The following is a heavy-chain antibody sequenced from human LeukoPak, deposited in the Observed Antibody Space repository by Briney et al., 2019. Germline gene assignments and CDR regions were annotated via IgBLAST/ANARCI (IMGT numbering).Heavy chain of an antibody. Sequence: SETLSLTCAVYGGSFSGYYWSWVRQPSGKGLEWIGEINHSGSTNYNPSLKSRVTISVDTSKNQFSLKLSSVTAADTAVYYCARVLHDYYDSSGYQSNWFDPWGQGTLVTVSS. V-gene: IGHV4-34*01. CDR3: ARVLHDYYDSSGYQSNWFDP. CDR2: INHSGST. CDR1: GGSFSGYY. J-gene: IGHJ5*02. D-gene: IGHD3-22*01.